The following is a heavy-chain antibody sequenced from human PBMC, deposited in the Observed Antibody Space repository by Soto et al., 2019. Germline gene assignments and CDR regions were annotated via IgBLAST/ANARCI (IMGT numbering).Heavy chain of an antibody. J-gene: IGHJ4*02. CDR3: ARQRVEPAQYYCDY. D-gene: IGHD2-2*01. V-gene: IGHV4-61*01. Sequence: SETLSLTCAVSGGSVSSGSYYWSWIRQPPGKGLEWIGYITDIGSTNYNPSLKSRVTISADTTKNHFSLNLRSVTAADTAVYYCARQRVEPAQYYCDYWGQGIPGT. CDR2: ITDIGST. CDR1: GGSVSSGSYY.